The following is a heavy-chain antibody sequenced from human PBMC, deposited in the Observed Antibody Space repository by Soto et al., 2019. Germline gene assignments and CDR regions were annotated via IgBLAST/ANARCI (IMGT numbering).Heavy chain of an antibody. J-gene: IGHJ4*02. D-gene: IGHD3-10*01. CDR2: IKSKTDGGTT. CDR1: GFTFSNAW. Sequence: GGSLRLSCAASGFTFSNAWMSWVRQAPGKGLEWVGRIKSKTDGGTTDYAAPVKGRFTISRDDSKNTLYLQMNSLKTEDTAVYYCTTDYGSGSYYNVYYWGQGTLVTVSS. CDR3: TTDYGSGSYYNVYY. V-gene: IGHV3-15*01.